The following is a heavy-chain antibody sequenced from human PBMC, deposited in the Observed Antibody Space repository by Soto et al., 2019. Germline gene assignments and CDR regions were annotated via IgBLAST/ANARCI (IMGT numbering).Heavy chain of an antibody. CDR1: GYTFTSYY. CDR2: INPSGGST. D-gene: IGHD6-19*01. Sequence: ASVKVSCKASGYTFTSYYMHWVRQAPGQGLEWMGIINPSGGSTSYAQKFQGRVTMTTDTSTSTAYMELRSLRSDDTAVYYCAREGTPIAVAGDFDYWGQGTLVTVSS. CDR3: AREGTPIAVAGDFDY. V-gene: IGHV1-46*01. J-gene: IGHJ4*02.